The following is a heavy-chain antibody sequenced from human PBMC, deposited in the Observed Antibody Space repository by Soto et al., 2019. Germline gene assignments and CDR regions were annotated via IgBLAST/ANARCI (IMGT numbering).Heavy chain of an antibody. Sequence: QLQLVQSGPEVKKPGTSVKVSCKASGFTFTSSAVQWVRQARGQRLEWIGWIVVGSGNTNYAQKFQERVTITRDMSTSTAYMELSSLRSEDTAVYYCAAEPWIEQQLVPDYFDYWGQGTLVTVSS. J-gene: IGHJ4*02. V-gene: IGHV1-58*01. CDR1: GFTFTSSA. CDR3: AAEPWIEQQLVPDYFDY. D-gene: IGHD6-13*01. CDR2: IVVGSGNT.